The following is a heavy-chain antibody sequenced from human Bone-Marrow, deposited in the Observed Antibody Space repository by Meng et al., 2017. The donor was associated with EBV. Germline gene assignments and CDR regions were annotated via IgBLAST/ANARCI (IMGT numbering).Heavy chain of an antibody. CDR2: IYYSGST. CDR3: AKSSSSTPGVVDS. J-gene: IGHJ4*02. D-gene: IGHD6-6*01. Sequence: QVQLQESGPGLVKASEALSLTCTVPGGSVSSGSYYWSWIRQPPGKGLEWIGYIYYSGSTNYNPSLKSRVTIFLDTSRNQFSLGLRSVTTADTAVYYCAKSSSSTPGVVDSWGQGTLVTVSS. V-gene: IGHV4-61*01. CDR1: GGSVSSGSYY.